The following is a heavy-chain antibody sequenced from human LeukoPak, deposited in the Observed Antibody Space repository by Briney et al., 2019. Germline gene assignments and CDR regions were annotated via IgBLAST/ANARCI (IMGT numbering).Heavy chain of an antibody. CDR3: IAHFPYFYGFDV. J-gene: IGHJ6*04. CDR2: IKSEGEGATT. D-gene: IGHD3-3*02. V-gene: IGHV3-15*01. CDR1: GFTIGTAW. Sequence: GGPPRLSCVSSGFTIGTAWMSWVRQAPGKGLEWLGHIKSEGEGATTDYAAPAKGRFAISRDDSKNMIYLQMSSLKIDDTAIYYCIAHFPYFYGFDVWGKGTTVTVSS.